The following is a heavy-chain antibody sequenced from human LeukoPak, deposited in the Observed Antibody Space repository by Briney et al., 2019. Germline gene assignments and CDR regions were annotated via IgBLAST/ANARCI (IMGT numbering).Heavy chain of an antibody. D-gene: IGHD3-10*02. Sequence: GGSLRLSCVASGFTFSDYYMNWIRQASGKGLEWVSYIGGSFFTTYYADSVKGRFTISRDNAKNSLYLQMNSLRAEDTAVYYCAELGITMIGGVWGKGTTVTISS. J-gene: IGHJ6*04. CDR2: IGGSFFTT. V-gene: IGHV3-11*04. CDR3: AELGITMIGGV. CDR1: GFTFSDYY.